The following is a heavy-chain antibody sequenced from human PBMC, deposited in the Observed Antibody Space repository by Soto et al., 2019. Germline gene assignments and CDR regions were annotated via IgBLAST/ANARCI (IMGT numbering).Heavy chain of an antibody. CDR3: ARSPRIAAAGARGFQH. Sequence: PSETLSLTCAVYGGSFSGYYWSWIRQPPGKGLEWIGEINHSGSTNYNPSLKSRVTISVDTSKNQFSLKLSSVTAADTAVYYCARSPRIAAAGARGFQHWGQGTLVTVSS. D-gene: IGHD6-13*01. CDR1: GGSFSGYY. J-gene: IGHJ1*01. CDR2: INHSGST. V-gene: IGHV4-34*01.